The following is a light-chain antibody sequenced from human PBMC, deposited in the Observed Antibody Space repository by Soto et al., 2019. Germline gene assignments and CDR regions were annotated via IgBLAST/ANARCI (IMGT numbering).Light chain of an antibody. J-gene: IGKJ3*01. V-gene: IGKV1-27*01. CDR2: AAS. CDR1: QGIRNF. CDR3: QKYSSVPV. Sequence: DIQMTQSPTSLSASVGDRVTITCRASQGIRNFVAWYQQKPGKPPKLLIYAASTLQSGIPSRFSGSVSGTAFTLTINSLQPEDVATYSCQKYSSVPVFGPGTKVEI.